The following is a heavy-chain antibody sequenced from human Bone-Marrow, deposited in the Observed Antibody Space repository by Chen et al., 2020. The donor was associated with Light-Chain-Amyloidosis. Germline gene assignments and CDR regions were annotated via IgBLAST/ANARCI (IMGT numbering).Heavy chain of an antibody. CDR3: ARDRTLFGVAQYYFDY. Sequence: DVRLVESGGGLVQPGGSLRLSCAASGFTSRDYWMSWVRQSPGKGLEWVANVRQDVSEKDYAASVKGRFTISRDDAKNSVYLQMNNLRAEDTAVYYCARDRTLFGVAQYYFDYWGQGTRVTVSS. V-gene: IGHV3-7*03. CDR2: VRQDVSEK. CDR1: GFTSRDYW. J-gene: IGHJ4*02. D-gene: IGHD3-3*01.